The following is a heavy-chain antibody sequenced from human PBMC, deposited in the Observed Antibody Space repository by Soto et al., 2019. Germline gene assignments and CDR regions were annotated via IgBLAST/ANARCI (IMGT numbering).Heavy chain of an antibody. Sequence: SETLSLTCTVSGGSISSYYWSWIRQPPGKGLEWIGYIYYSGSTNYNPSLKSRVTISVDTSKNQFSLKLSSVTAADTAVYYCARDLYGGNSIWGQGTLVTLSS. V-gene: IGHV4-59*01. CDR3: ARDLYGGNSI. CDR2: IYYSGST. D-gene: IGHD4-17*01. CDR1: GGSISSYY. J-gene: IGHJ4*02.